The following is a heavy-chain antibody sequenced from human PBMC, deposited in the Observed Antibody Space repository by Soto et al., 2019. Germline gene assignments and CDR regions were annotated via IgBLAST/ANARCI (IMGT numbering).Heavy chain of an antibody. CDR2: INHSGST. J-gene: IGHJ4*02. V-gene: IGHV4-34*01. Sequence: SETLSLTCAVYGGSFSGYYWSWIRQPPGKGLEWIGEINHSGSTNYNPSLKSRVTISVDTSKNQFSLKLSSVTAADTAVYYCARAASRYCSGGSCYSGSDYWGQGTLVIVS. CDR1: GGSFSGYY. CDR3: ARAASRYCSGGSCYSGSDY. D-gene: IGHD2-15*01.